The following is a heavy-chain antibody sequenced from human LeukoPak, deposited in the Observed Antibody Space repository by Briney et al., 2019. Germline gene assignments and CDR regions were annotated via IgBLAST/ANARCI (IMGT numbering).Heavy chain of an antibody. Sequence: GASVTVSFKASGYTFTSYGISWVRQAPGQGLEGMGWISAYNGNTNYAQKLQGRVTMTTDTSTSTAYMELRSLRSDDTAVYYCARGVYSSGWYQYYYYMDVWGKRTMVTVSS. J-gene: IGHJ6*03. CDR1: GYTFTSYG. V-gene: IGHV1-18*01. D-gene: IGHD6-19*01. CDR2: ISAYNGNT. CDR3: ARGVYSSGWYQYYYYMDV.